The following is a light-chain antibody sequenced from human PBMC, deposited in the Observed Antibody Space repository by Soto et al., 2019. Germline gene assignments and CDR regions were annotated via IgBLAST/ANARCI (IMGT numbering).Light chain of an antibody. Sequence: QSALTQPRSVSGSPGQSVTISCTGTSNDVGGYDFVSWHQQHPGKAPKVVIYDVNRRPSGVPARFSGSRSGNTASLTISGLQAEDEADYYCCSYAGAYTVIFGGGTKLTVL. CDR1: SNDVGGYDF. CDR3: CSYAGAYTVI. CDR2: DVN. J-gene: IGLJ2*01. V-gene: IGLV2-11*01.